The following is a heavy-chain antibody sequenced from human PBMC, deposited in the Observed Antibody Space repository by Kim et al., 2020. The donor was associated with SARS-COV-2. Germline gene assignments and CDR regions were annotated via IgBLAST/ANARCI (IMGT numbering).Heavy chain of an antibody. Sequence: GGSLRLSCAASGLSFDDSAMNWVRQAPGKGLEWVAVISFDGRNKEYADSVKGRFSISRDNSKSTLPLQMNSLRVEDTAVYYCARGNYYESVSLSDYYNGMDVWGQGTTVTVSS. J-gene: IGHJ6*02. V-gene: IGHV3-30-3*01. CDR2: ISFDGRNK. D-gene: IGHD3-10*01. CDR3: ARGNYYESVSLSDYYNGMDV. CDR1: GLSFDDSA.